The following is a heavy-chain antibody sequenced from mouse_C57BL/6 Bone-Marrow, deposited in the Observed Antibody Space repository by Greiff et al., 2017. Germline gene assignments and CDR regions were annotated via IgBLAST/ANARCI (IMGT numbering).Heavy chain of an antibody. V-gene: IGHV1-5*01. J-gene: IGHJ1*03. CDR2: IYPGNSDT. CDR1: GYTFTSYW. CDR3: TRYYDYEDWYFDV. D-gene: IGHD2-4*01. Sequence: EVQLQQSGTVLARPGASVKMSCKTSGYTFTSYWMHWVKQRPGQGLEWIGAIYPGNSDTSYNQKFKGKAKLTAVTSASTAYMELSSLTNEDSAVYYFTRYYDYEDWYFDVWGTGTTVTVSS.